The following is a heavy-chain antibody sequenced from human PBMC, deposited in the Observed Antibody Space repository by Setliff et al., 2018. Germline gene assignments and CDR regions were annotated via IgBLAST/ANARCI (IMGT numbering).Heavy chain of an antibody. CDR3: ARRDSTGYYGYSFDF. V-gene: IGHV4-4*08. CDR1: GGSISSYY. Sequence: PSETLSLTCTVSGGSISSYYWSWIRQPPGKGLEWIGYIYTSGSTNYNPSLESRVTISVDTSKNQLSPKLASVTAADTAVYYCARRDSTGYYGYSFDFWGQGTLVTVSS. J-gene: IGHJ4*02. D-gene: IGHD3-22*01. CDR2: IYTSGST.